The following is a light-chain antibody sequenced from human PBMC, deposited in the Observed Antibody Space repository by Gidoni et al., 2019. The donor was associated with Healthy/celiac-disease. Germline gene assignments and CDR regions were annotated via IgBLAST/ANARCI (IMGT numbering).Light chain of an antibody. V-gene: IGKV1-39*01. J-gene: IGKJ2*01. CDR1: QSIRSY. CDR2: AAS. CDR3: QPSYSTPYT. Sequence: DIEMNQSPSSLSASVGDRVTITCRASQSIRSYLNWYQQKPGKAPKLLIYAASSLQRGVPSGFSGSGSWTYFTLTIISLQPEDFAPSSCQPSYSTPYTFGQGTKLEIK.